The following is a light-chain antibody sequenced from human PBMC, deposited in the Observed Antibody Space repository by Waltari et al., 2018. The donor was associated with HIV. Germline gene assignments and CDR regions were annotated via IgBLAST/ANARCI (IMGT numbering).Light chain of an antibody. Sequence: QSALTQPASVSGFPRQSITISCTGSSSDIGGYKYVSWYQSYPGKAPKLIIYDFSSRPTGVSDRFSGSKSGNTASLTISGLRAGDEADYYCSSYTSTSTPLLFGGGTKLTVL. CDR2: DFS. V-gene: IGLV2-14*01. CDR1: SSDIGGYKY. J-gene: IGLJ2*01. CDR3: SSYTSTSTPLL.